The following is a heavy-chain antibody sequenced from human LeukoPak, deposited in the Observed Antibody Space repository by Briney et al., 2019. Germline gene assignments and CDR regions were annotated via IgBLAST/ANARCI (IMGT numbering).Heavy chain of an antibody. CDR1: GYTFTSYD. CDR3: ARDGPAQMVDFDY. D-gene: IGHD3-10*01. V-gene: IGHV1-2*02. CDR2: IYPNNGAT. J-gene: IGHJ4*02. Sequence: PGASVKVSCKASGYTFTSYDINWVRQATGQGLECMGWIYPNNGATAYAQKFQGRVAMTRDTSITTAYMELSRLRPDDTAVYYCARDGPAQMVDFDYWGQGTLVTVSS.